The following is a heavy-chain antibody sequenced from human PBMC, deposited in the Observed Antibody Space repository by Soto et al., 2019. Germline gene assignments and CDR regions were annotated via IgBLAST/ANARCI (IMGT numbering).Heavy chain of an antibody. CDR3: ARDVPKAYYYDSSGQVVVAFDI. Sequence: QVQLVQSGAEVKKPGSSVKVSCKASGGTFSSYTISWVRQAPGQGLEWMGRIIPILGIANYAQKFQGRVTITADKSTSTAYMELSSLRSEDTAVYYCARDVPKAYYYDSSGQVVVAFDIWGQGTMVTVSS. D-gene: IGHD3-22*01. V-gene: IGHV1-69*08. J-gene: IGHJ3*02. CDR2: IIPILGIA. CDR1: GGTFSSYT.